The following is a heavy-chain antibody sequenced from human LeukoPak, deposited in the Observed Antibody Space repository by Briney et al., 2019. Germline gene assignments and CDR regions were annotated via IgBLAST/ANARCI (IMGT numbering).Heavy chain of an antibody. CDR3: PRRSATVAATTIAPSTWFDP. V-gene: IGHV5-51*01. J-gene: IGHJ5*02. CDR2: FYPGDSDT. Sequence: GGALQIPCKGSGYRFTSYWVGGVGQTPGKGLEWMGNFYPGDSDTTYSPSFQRQVTISADKPISTAYPQWSSLKASDTAMYYCPRRSATVAATTIAPSTWFDPWGQGTLVTVSS. D-gene: IGHD2-15*01. CDR1: GYRFTSYW.